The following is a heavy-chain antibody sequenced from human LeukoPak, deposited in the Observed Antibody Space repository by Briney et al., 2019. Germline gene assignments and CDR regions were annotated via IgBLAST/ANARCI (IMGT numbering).Heavy chain of an antibody. J-gene: IGHJ4*02. CDR1: GSSITSGYY. Sequence: SETLSLTCAVSGSSITSGYYWGWIRQPPGKGLEWIGSIYHGGTTYYNPSLKSRVTISVDTSKNQFSLKLSSVTAADTAVYYCARRDYGSGSYYPSDDYWGQGTLVTVSS. V-gene: IGHV4-38-2*01. CDR3: ARRDYGSGSYYPSDDY. CDR2: IYHGGTT. D-gene: IGHD3-10*01.